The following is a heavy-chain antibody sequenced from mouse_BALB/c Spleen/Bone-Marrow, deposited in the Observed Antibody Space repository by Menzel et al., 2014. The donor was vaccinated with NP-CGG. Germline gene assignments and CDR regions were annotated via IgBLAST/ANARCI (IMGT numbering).Heavy chain of an antibody. D-gene: IGHD1-1*01. V-gene: IGHV3-1*02. CDR1: GYSITRGYS. CDR3: ASSTTVVADGYFDV. J-gene: IGHJ1*01. CDR2: IHYSSST. Sequence: DVHLVESGPDLVKPSQSLSLTCTVTGYSITRGYSWHWIRQFPGNKLEWMGYIHYSSSTNYNPSLKSRISITRDTSKNQFFLKLNSVTTEDTATYYCASSTTVVADGYFDVWGAGTTVTVSS.